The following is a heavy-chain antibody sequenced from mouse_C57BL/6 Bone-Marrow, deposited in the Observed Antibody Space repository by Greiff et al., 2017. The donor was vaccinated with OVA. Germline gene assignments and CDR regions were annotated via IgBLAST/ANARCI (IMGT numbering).Heavy chain of an antibody. CDR2: ISSGSSTI. CDR1: GFTFSDYG. CDR3: AREGSRFLYAMDY. Sequence: EVNVVESGGGLVKPGGSLKLSCAASGFTFSDYGMHWVRQAPEKGLEWVAYISSGSSTIYYADTVKGRFTISRDNAKNTLFLQMTSLRSEDTAMYYCAREGSRFLYAMDYWGQGTSVTVSS. V-gene: IGHV5-17*01. J-gene: IGHJ4*01. D-gene: IGHD1-1*01.